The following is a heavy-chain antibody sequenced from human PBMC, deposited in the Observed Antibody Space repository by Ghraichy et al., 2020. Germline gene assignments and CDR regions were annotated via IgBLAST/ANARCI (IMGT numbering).Heavy chain of an antibody. J-gene: IGHJ3*02. CDR3: ARASDYYDSSGPPSAFDI. CDR2: IYYSGST. V-gene: IGHV4-31*03. CDR1: GGSISSGGYY. D-gene: IGHD3-22*01. Sequence: SETLSLTCTVSGGSISSGGYYWSWIRQHPGKGLEWIGYIYYSGSTYYNPSLKSRVTISVDTSKNQFSLKLSSVTAADTAVYYCARASDYYDSSGPPSAFDIWGQGTMVTVSS.